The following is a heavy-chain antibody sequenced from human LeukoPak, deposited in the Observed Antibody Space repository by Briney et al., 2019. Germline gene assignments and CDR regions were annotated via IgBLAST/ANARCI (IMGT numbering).Heavy chain of an antibody. Sequence: SVKVSCKASGGTFSSYAITWVRQAPGQGLEWMGRIIPILGITNYAQKFQGRVTITADKSTISAYMELSSLRSEDTAVYYCATTRDGWYFDLWGRGTLVTVSS. CDR3: ATTRDGWYFDL. CDR2: IIPILGIT. V-gene: IGHV1-69*04. D-gene: IGHD5-24*01. J-gene: IGHJ2*01. CDR1: GGTFSSYA.